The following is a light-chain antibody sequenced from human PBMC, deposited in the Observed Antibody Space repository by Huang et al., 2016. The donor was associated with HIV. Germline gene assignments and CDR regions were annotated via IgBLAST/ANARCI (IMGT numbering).Light chain of an antibody. J-gene: IGKJ4*01. CDR3: QQYYITPLT. Sequence: DIVMTQSPDSLVVSLGERATINCQSSQIISYNSNNKHYLAWYQQKPGQPPKLLIYWASTRESGVPDRFTGSGSGTDFTLTISSLQADDVAVYYCQQYYITPLTFGGGTKVEI. CDR1: QIISYNSNNKHY. CDR2: WAS. V-gene: IGKV4-1*01.